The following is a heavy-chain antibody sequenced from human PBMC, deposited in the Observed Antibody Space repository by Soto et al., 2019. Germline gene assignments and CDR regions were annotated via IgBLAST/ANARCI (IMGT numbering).Heavy chain of an antibody. CDR1: GYTFTDNY. J-gene: IGHJ6*02. CDR3: AREGDKSMYV. CDR2: INSNSGGT. V-gene: IGHV1-2*02. Sequence: QVQLVQSGAEVKKPGASVKVSCKASGYTFTDNYIHWVRQAPGQGLEWMGWINSNSGGTNYVQKFQGRVTMTRDTSISTAYMEMSRLRSEDTAVYYCAREGDKSMYVWGQGTTVTVSS. D-gene: IGHD3-16*01.